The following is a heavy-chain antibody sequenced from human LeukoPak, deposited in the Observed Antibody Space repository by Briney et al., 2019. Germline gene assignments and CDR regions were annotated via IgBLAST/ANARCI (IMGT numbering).Heavy chain of an antibody. CDR1: GYSFTSYW. Sequence: GASLKISCKGSGYSFTSYWIGWVRQMPGKGLEWMGIIYPGDSDTRYSPSFQGQVTISADKSISTAYLQWSSLKASDTAMYYCASLTYYYDSSGLQFDYWGQGTLVTVSS. J-gene: IGHJ4*02. V-gene: IGHV5-51*01. CDR2: IYPGDSDT. D-gene: IGHD3-22*01. CDR3: ASLTYYYDSSGLQFDY.